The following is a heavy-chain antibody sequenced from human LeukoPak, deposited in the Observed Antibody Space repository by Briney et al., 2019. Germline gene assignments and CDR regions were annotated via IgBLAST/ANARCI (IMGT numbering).Heavy chain of an antibody. V-gene: IGHV1-46*01. CDR3: ARDQEGFDY. J-gene: IGHJ4*02. CDR2: IYPRDGST. Sequence: ASVTVSCTASGYTFTSDYIHWVRQAPGQGLEWMGMIYPRDGSTSYAQKFQGRVTVTRDTSTSTVHMELSGLRSEDTAVYYCARDQEGFDYWGQGTLVTVSS. CDR1: GYTFTSDY.